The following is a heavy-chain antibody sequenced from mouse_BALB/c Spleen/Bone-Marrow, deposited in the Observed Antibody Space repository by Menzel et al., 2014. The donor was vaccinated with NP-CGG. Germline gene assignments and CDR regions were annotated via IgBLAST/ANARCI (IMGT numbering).Heavy chain of an antibody. D-gene: IGHD3-1*01. CDR3: ASQLGLRVDY. CDR1: GFTFSSYS. J-gene: IGHJ4*01. CDR2: ISNGGGST. Sequence: DVKLVESGGGLVQPGGSLKLSCAASGFTFSSYSMSWVRQTPEKRLEWVAYISNGGGSTYYPDTVKGRFTISRDNAKNTLYLQMSSLKSEDTAMYYCASQLGLRVDYWGQGSSVTVSS. V-gene: IGHV5-12-2*01.